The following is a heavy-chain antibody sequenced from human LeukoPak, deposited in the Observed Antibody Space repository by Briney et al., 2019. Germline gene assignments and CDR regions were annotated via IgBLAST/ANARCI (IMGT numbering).Heavy chain of an antibody. CDR1: GGSISSFY. Sequence: SETLSLTCTVSGGSISSFYWSWTRQPAGKGLEWIGRIYTSGTTNYNPSLKSRVTISLDTSKNQLSLKLSSVTAADTALYYCARATYYYDSRGYLLDYWGQGTRVTVSS. J-gene: IGHJ4*02. D-gene: IGHD3-22*01. CDR2: IYTSGTT. CDR3: ARATYYYDSRGYLLDY. V-gene: IGHV4-4*07.